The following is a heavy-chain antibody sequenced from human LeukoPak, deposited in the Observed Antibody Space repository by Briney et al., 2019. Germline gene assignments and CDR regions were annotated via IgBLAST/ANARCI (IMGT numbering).Heavy chain of an antibody. CDR3: ARVGEFGELLSWFDP. Sequence: PSGTLSLTCAVSGDSISSSNWWSWVRQPPGKGLEWIGEIYHSGSTNYNPSLKSRVTISVDKSKNQFSLKLSSVTAADTAVYYCARVGEFGELLSWFDPWGQGTLVTVSS. CDR2: IYHSGST. CDR1: GDSISSSNW. D-gene: IGHD3-10*01. J-gene: IGHJ5*02. V-gene: IGHV4-4*02.